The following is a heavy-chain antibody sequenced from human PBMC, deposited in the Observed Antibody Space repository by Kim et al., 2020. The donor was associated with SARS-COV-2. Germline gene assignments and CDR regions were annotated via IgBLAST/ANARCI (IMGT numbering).Heavy chain of an antibody. J-gene: IGHJ4*02. CDR1: GFTFNNYS. CDR3: ARGKGYNSYSDY. V-gene: IGHV3-21*01. CDR2: ISGSSSYI. Sequence: GGSLRLSCAASGFTFNNYSMNWVRQAPGKGLEWVSSISGSSSYIYHADSLKGRFTISRDNAKNSLYLQMNSLRAEDTAVYYCARGKGYNSYSDYWGQGTLVTVSS. D-gene: IGHD5-12*01.